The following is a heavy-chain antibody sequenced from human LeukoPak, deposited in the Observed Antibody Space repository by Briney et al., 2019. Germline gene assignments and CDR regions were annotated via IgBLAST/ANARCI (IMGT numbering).Heavy chain of an antibody. D-gene: IGHD6-19*01. Sequence: SSETLSLTCTVSGGSISSSSYYWGWIRQPPGKGLEWIGRIYYSGSTYYNPSLKSRVTISVDKSKNRFSLKLSSVTAADTAVYYCVVRSQWLVLENYWGQGTLVTVSS. CDR3: VVRSQWLVLENY. V-gene: IGHV4-39*07. J-gene: IGHJ4*02. CDR2: IYYSGST. CDR1: GGSISSSSYY.